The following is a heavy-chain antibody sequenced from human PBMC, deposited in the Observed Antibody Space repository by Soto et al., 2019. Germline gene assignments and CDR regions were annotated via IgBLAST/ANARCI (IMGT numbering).Heavy chain of an antibody. CDR3: ATVGYYGSGSYFATDY. D-gene: IGHD3-10*01. V-gene: IGHV1-24*01. CDR2: FDPEDGET. CDR1: GYTLTELS. Sequence: ASVKVSCKVSGYTLTELSMHWVRQAPGKGLEWMGGFDPEDGETIYAQKFQGRVTMTEDTSTDTAYMELSSLRSEDTAVYYCATVGYYGSGSYFATDYWGQGTLVTVSS. J-gene: IGHJ4*02.